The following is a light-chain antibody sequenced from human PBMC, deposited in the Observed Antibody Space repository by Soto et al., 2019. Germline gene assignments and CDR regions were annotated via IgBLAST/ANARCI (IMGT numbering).Light chain of an antibody. J-gene: IGLJ3*02. CDR3: VLYMGSGIWV. V-gene: IGLV8-61*01. Sequence: QAVVIQEPSFSVSPGRTVTLTCGLSSGSVSTTYYPSWYQQTPGQAPRTLIYSTNTRSSGVPDRFSGSILGNKAALTITGAQADDESDYYCVLYMGSGIWVFGGGTKLTVL. CDR1: SGSVSTTYY. CDR2: STN.